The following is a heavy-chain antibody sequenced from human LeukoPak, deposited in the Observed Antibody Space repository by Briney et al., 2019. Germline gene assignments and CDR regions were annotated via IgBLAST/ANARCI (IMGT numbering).Heavy chain of an antibody. D-gene: IGHD4-11*01. J-gene: IGHJ4*02. CDR1: GYTFTDYT. Sequence: ASVKVSCKASGYTFTDYTIHWVRQAPGQGLEWMGWISAYNGNTNYAQKLQGRVTMTTDTSTSTAYMELRSLRSDDTAVYYCARSVPDYTRFDYWGQGALVTVSS. CDR2: ISAYNGNT. V-gene: IGHV1-18*01. CDR3: ARSVPDYTRFDY.